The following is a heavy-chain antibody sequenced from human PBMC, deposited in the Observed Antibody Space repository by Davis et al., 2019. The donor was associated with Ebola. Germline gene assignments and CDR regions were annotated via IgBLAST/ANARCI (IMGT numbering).Heavy chain of an antibody. CDR1: GFTFSSYA. CDR3: AKGRRGVLWFREAFDY. J-gene: IGHJ4*02. D-gene: IGHD3-10*01. Sequence: GESLKISCAASGFTFSSYAMHWVRQAPGKGLEWVAVISYDGSNKYYADSVKGRFTISRDNAKNSLYLQMNSLRAEDTAVYYCAKGRRGVLWFREAFDYWGQGTLVTVSS. V-gene: IGHV3-30-3*01. CDR2: ISYDGSNK.